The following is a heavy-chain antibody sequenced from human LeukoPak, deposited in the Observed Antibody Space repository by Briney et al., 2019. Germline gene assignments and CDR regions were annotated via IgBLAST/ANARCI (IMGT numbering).Heavy chain of an antibody. CDR1: GGSFSGYY. CDR3: ARGRTYYYDSSGYRPLDY. V-gene: IGHV4-34*01. D-gene: IGHD3-22*01. CDR2: INHSGST. Sequence: SETLSLTCAVYGGSFSGYYWSWIRQPPGKGLEWIGEINHSGSTNYNPPLKSRVTISVDTSKNQFSLKLSSVTAADTAVYYCARGRTYYYDSSGYRPLDYWGQGTLVIVSS. J-gene: IGHJ4*02.